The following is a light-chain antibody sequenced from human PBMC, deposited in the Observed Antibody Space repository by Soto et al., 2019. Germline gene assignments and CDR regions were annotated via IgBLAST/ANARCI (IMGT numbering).Light chain of an antibody. Sequence: QSVLTQPPSASGSPGQSVTISCTGTSSVVGGYNYVSWYQQHPGKAPKLMIYEVSKRPSGVPDRFSGSKSGNTASLTVSGLQAEDEADYYSTSYAGSTKNVFGTGTNVTVL. CDR3: TSYAGSTKNV. J-gene: IGLJ1*01. CDR1: SSVVGGYNY. CDR2: EVS. V-gene: IGLV2-8*01.